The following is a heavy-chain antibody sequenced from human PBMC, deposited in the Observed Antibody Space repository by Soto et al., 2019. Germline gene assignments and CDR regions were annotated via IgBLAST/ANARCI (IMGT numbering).Heavy chain of an antibody. V-gene: IGHV3-7*03. J-gene: IGHJ4*02. D-gene: IGHD2-2*01. CDR1: GCIFSDYW. Sequence: GGTLRLSCAASGCIFSDYWMSWVRQAPGKGPEWVANIKFDGSEKQYVDSVRGRFTISRDNSRNSLFLQMNSLRAGDTAVYYCVKDGGYCSSSTCYSPRNHYFDSWGQGTLVTVSS. CDR3: VKDGGYCSSSTCYSPRNHYFDS. CDR2: IKFDGSEK.